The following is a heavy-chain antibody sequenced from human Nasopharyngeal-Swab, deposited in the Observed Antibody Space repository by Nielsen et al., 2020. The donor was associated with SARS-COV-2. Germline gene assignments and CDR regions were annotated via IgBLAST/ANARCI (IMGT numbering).Heavy chain of an antibody. Sequence: SETLSLTCTVSGGSISSSSYYWGWIRQPPGKGLEWIGSIYYSGSTYYNPSLKSRVTISVDMSNNQFSLKLSSVTAADTAVYYCARGEIVEYYDFWSGYPVLTFDIWGQGTMVTVSS. CDR1: GGSISSSSYY. V-gene: IGHV4-39*01. J-gene: IGHJ3*02. CDR3: ARGEIVEYYDFWSGYPVLTFDI. D-gene: IGHD3-3*01. CDR2: IYYSGST.